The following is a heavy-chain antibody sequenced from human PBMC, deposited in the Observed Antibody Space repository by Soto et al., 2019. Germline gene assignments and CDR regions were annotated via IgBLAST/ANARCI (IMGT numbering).Heavy chain of an antibody. D-gene: IGHD4-17*01. CDR1: GFTFSSYW. Sequence: GGSLRLSCAASGFTFSSYWMHWVRQAPGKGLVWVSRINSDGSSTSYADSVKGRFTISSDNAKNTLYLQMNSLRAEDTAVYYCARDASGYGGNRGTFDIWGQGTMVTVSS. CDR3: ARDASGYGGNRGTFDI. J-gene: IGHJ3*02. CDR2: INSDGSST. V-gene: IGHV3-74*01.